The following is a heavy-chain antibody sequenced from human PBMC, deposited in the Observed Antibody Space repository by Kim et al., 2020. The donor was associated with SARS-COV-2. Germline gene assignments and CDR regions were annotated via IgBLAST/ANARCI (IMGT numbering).Heavy chain of an antibody. CDR2: ISAYNGNT. Sequence: ASVKVSCKASGYTFTSYGISWVRQAPGQGLEWMGWISAYNGNTNYAQKLQGRVTMTTDTSTSTAYMELRSLRSDDTAVYYCASFCSSTSCLDYWGQGTLVTVSS. D-gene: IGHD2-2*01. CDR1: GYTFTSYG. V-gene: IGHV1-18*01. J-gene: IGHJ4*02. CDR3: ASFCSSTSCLDY.